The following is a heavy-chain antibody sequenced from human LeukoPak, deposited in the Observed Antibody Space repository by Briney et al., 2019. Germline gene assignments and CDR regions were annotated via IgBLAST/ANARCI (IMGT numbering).Heavy chain of an antibody. D-gene: IGHD3-22*01. CDR1: GYTFIDYY. J-gene: IGHJ4*02. V-gene: IGHV1-2*02. CDR3: ARDQDYYDSSGYFY. CDR2: INPKSGGT. Sequence: GASVKVSCKGSGYTFIDYYIHWVRQAPGQGLEWMGWINPKSGGTNYAQKFQGRVTMTRDTSISTAYMELSRLRSDDTAVYYCARDQDYYDSSGYFYWGQGTLVTVSS.